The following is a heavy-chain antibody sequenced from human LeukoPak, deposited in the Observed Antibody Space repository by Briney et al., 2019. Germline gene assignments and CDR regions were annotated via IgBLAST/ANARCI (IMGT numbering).Heavy chain of an antibody. Sequence: ASVKVSCKASGGTFSSYAISWVRQAPGQGLEWMGGIIPIFGTANYAQKFQGRVTITTDESTSTAYMELSSLRSEDTAVYYCARDGHYDYVWGSYRFDYWGQGTLVTVSS. J-gene: IGHJ4*02. D-gene: IGHD3-16*02. V-gene: IGHV1-69*05. CDR1: GGTFSSYA. CDR2: IIPIFGTA. CDR3: ARDGHYDYVWGSYRFDY.